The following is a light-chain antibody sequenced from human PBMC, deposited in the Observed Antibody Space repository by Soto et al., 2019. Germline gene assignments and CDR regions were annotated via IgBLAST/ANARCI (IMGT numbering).Light chain of an antibody. CDR2: LGS. J-gene: IGKJ1*01. Sequence: DIVMTQSPLSLPVTPGEPASISCRSSQSLLHSNGYNYLDWYLQKPGQSPQLLIYLGSNRASGVPERFSDSGSGTDFTLKNSRVEAEDVGVYYCMQALQTPPCTFGQGTKVEIK. V-gene: IGKV2-28*01. CDR1: QSLLHSNGYNY. CDR3: MQALQTPPCT.